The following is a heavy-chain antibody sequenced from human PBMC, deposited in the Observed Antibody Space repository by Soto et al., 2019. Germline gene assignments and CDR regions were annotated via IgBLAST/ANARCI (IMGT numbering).Heavy chain of an antibody. CDR3: AGGVVVAAAYYYYYGRAV. CDR2: IYYSGST. CDR1: GGSISSSSYY. D-gene: IGHD2-15*01. V-gene: IGHV4-39*01. J-gene: IGHJ6*04. Sequence: SETLSLTCTVSGGSISSSSYYWGWIRQPPGKGLEWIGSIYYSGSTYYNPSLKSRVTISVDTSKNQFSLKLSSVTAADTAVYYCAGGVVVAAAYYYYYGRAVWGKGTRAT.